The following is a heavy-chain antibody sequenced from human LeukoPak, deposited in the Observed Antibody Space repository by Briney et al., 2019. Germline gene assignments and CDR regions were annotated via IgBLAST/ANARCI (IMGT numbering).Heavy chain of an antibody. CDR3: ASGGDTDAFDI. J-gene: IGHJ3*02. Sequence: GGSLRLSCAASGFTFSNNAMHRVRQAPGKGLEWVAVISYDGSNKYYADSVKGRFTISRDNSKNTLYLQMNSLRAEDTAVYYCASGGDTDAFDIWGQGTMVTVSS. V-gene: IGHV3-30-3*01. CDR1: GFTFSNNA. D-gene: IGHD2-21*02. CDR2: ISYDGSNK.